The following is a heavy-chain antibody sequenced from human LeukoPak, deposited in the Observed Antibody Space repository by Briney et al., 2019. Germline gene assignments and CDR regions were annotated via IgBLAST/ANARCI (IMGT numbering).Heavy chain of an antibody. D-gene: IGHD3-3*01. Sequence: PSETLSLTCTVSGGSISSGGYYWSWIRQPPGKGLEWIGYIYHSGSTYYNPSLKSRVTISVDRSKNQFSLKLSSVTAADTAVYYCARLVVRRFLEWSYFDYWGQGTLVTVSS. CDR1: GGSISSGGYY. J-gene: IGHJ4*02. CDR2: IYHSGST. V-gene: IGHV4-30-2*01. CDR3: ARLVVRRFLEWSYFDY.